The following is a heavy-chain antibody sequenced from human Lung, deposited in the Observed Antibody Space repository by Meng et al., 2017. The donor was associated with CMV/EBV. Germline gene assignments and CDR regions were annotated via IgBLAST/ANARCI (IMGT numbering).Heavy chain of an antibody. D-gene: IGHD2/OR15-2a*01. CDR1: GFSFSSYG. J-gene: IGHJ3*02. CDR2: IHYGTNDK. V-gene: IGHV3-30*02. CDR3: AKLESPIVYEKIFDI. Sequence: GGSXRLXCAASGFSFSSYGMHWVRQAPGKGLEWVAFIHYGTNDKYYADSVKGRFTISRDNSKNTLYLQMYSLRAEDTAVYYCAKLESPIVYEKIFDIWGQGXMVTVSS.